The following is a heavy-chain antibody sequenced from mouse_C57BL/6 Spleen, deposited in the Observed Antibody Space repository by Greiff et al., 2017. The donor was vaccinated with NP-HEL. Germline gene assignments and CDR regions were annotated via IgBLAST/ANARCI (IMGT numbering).Heavy chain of an antibody. Sequence: VQLQQSGAELMKPGASVKLSCKATGYTFTGYWIEWVKQRPGHGLEWIGEILPGSGSTNYNEKFKGKATFTADTSSNTAYMQLSSLTTEDSAIYYCARRENYYGSSRYYCDYWGQGTTLTVSS. J-gene: IGHJ2*01. CDR3: ARRENYYGSSRYYCDY. CDR1: GYTFTGYW. D-gene: IGHD1-1*01. CDR2: ILPGSGST. V-gene: IGHV1-9*01.